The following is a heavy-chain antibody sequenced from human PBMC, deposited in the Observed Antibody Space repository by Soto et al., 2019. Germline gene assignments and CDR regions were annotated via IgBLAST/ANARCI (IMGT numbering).Heavy chain of an antibody. CDR1: GYTFTRYD. CDR2: MNPNSGNT. CDR3: AGDYSSGYGMDV. Sequence: ASVKVSCKASGYTFTRYDINWVRQATGQGLEWMGWMNPNSGNTDYAQKFQGRVTMTRNTSISTAYMELSSLRSEDTAVYYCAGDYSSGYGMDVWGQGTTVTVSS. J-gene: IGHJ6*02. V-gene: IGHV1-8*01. D-gene: IGHD6-19*01.